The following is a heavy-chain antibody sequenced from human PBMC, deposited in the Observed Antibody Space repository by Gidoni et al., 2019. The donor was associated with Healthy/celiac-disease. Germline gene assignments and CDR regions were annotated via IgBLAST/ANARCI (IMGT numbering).Heavy chain of an antibody. J-gene: IGHJ6*03. CDR3: ARVLGYYYYYMDV. CDR1: GYRFTRYW. V-gene: IGHV5-10-1*01. Sequence: EVQLVQSGAEVKQPGASLRISCKGSGYRFTRYWISWVRQMPGKGLEWMGRIDPSDSYTNYSPSFQGHVTISADKSISTAYLQWSSLKASDTAMYYCARVLGYYYYYMDVWGKGTTVTVSS. CDR2: IDPSDSYT.